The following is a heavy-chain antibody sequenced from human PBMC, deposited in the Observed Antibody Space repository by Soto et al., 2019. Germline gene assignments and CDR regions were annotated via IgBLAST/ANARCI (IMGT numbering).Heavy chain of an antibody. V-gene: IGHV3-66*01. CDR3: ARNGDSSDYRGWFDP. CDR1: GFTVSGNY. Sequence: EVQLVESGGGLVQPGGSLRLSCAASGFTVSGNYMSWVRQAPGKGLEWVSVIYSDDTTYYADSVKGRFTISRDNSKNTLYLQMNSLSAEDTAVYYCARNGDSSDYRGWFDPWGQGTLVTVSS. CDR2: IYSDDTT. J-gene: IGHJ5*02. D-gene: IGHD3-22*01.